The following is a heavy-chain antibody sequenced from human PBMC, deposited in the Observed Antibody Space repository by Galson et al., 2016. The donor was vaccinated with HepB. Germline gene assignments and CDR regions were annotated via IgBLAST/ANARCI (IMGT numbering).Heavy chain of an antibody. V-gene: IGHV1-69*13. J-gene: IGHJ5*02. CDR1: GGTVNNFG. CDR2: IVPVHGSS. CDR3: AARYEQWLTSGFDP. Sequence: SVKVSCKASGGTVNNFGINWVRQAPGQGLEWMGGIVPVHGSSNYAQKFRGRVTISGDESTATAYMELSSLRVEDTAVYYCAARYEQWLTSGFDPWGQGTLVTVSS. D-gene: IGHD6-19*01.